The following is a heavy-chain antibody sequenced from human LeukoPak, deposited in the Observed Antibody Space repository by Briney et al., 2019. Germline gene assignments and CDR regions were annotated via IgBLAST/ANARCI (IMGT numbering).Heavy chain of an antibody. D-gene: IGHD1-26*01. J-gene: IGHJ4*02. V-gene: IGHV3-64*01. Sequence: AGGSLRLSCAASGFTFSSYAMHWVRQAPGKGLECVSAISSNGGSTYYANSVKGRFTISRDNSKNTLYLQMGSLRAEDMAVYYCARVLVGATSNYFDYWGQGTLVTVSS. CDR3: ARVLVGATSNYFDY. CDR1: GFTFSSYA. CDR2: ISSNGGST.